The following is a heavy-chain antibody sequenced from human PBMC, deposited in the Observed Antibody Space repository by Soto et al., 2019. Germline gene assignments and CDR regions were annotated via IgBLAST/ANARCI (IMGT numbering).Heavy chain of an antibody. CDR3: ARLVYDTRLNYMYSDF. V-gene: IGHV4-4*02. Sequence: PSETLSLTCAVSGVSLTSGNWWTWVRQSPQRGLEYIGEIFHDGTANYYPSFERRVAMSVDTSRNQFSLKLTPVTAADTAVYFCARLVYDTRLNYMYSDFWGPGTLVTVSS. J-gene: IGHJ4*02. CDR2: IFHDGTA. D-gene: IGHD3-10*01. CDR1: GVSLTSGNW.